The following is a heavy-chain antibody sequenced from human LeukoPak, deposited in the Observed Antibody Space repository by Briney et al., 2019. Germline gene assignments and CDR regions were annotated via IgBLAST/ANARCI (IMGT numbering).Heavy chain of an antibody. J-gene: IGHJ4*02. Sequence: SETLSLTCTVSGGSISSSSYYWGWIRQPPGKGLEWIGSIYYSGSTYYNPSLKSRVTISADTSKNQFSLKLSSVTAADTAVYYCARTIAGGYRSGGSCFYDYWGRGTLVTVSS. CDR2: IYYSGST. CDR3: ARTIAGGYRSGGSCFYDY. V-gene: IGHV4-39*01. CDR1: GGSISSSSYY. D-gene: IGHD2-15*01.